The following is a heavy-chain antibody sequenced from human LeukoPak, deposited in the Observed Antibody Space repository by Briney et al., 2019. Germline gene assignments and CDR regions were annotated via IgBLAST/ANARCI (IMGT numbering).Heavy chain of an antibody. J-gene: IGHJ6*03. CDR1: GFTFSNAW. D-gene: IGHD3-10*01. CDR2: IKSKTDGGTT. V-gene: IGHV3-15*01. Sequence: GGSLRLSCAASGFTFSNAWMSWVRQAPGKGLEWVGRIKSKTDGGTTDYAAPVKGRFTISRDDSKNTLYLQMSSLKTEDTAVYYCTTVRGSGSYTFFYYYYMDVWGKGTTVTISS. CDR3: TTVRGSGSYTFFYYYYMDV.